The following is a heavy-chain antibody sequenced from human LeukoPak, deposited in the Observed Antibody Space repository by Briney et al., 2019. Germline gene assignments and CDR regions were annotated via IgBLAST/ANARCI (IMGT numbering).Heavy chain of an antibody. J-gene: IGHJ3*02. CDR2: IYYSGST. D-gene: IGHD3-9*01. V-gene: IGHV4-34*01. CDR3: ARVVLRYFDWTPDAFDI. CDR1: GGSFSGYY. Sequence: SETLSLTCAVYGGSFSGYYWSWIRQPPGKGLEWIGSIYYSGSTYYNPSLKSRVTISVDTSKNQFSLKLSSVTAADTAVYYCARVVLRYFDWTPDAFDIWGQGTMVTVSS.